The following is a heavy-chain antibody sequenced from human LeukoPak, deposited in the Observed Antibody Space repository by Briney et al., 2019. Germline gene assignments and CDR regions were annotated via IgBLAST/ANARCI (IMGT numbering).Heavy chain of an antibody. CDR2: ITYDGYYK. J-gene: IGHJ4*02. Sequence: GTSLRLSCAASGFTFSSYGMHWVRESPGKGLEWVALITYDGYYKYYSDSVKGRFTISSDTSKNTLYLQMNSLRAEDTAVYYCARDLSPVVRASPMGYWGQGTLVTVSS. CDR1: GFTFSSYG. V-gene: IGHV3-30*03. D-gene: IGHD3-10*01. CDR3: ARDLSPVVRASPMGY.